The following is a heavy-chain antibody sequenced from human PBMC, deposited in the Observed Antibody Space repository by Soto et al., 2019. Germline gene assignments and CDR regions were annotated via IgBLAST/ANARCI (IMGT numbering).Heavy chain of an antibody. CDR1: GFTFSSYG. CDR2: ISYDGSTN. CDR3: AKDRVGDGYNLGFDY. V-gene: IGHV3-30*18. J-gene: IGHJ4*02. Sequence: QVQLVESGGGVVQPGRSLRLSCAASGFTFSSYGMHWVRQAPGKGLEWGAVISYDGSTNYYADSVKGRFTISRDNSTNTLYLQLNSLRAEDTAVYYCAKDRVGDGYNLGFDYWGQGTLVTVSS. D-gene: IGHD5-12*01.